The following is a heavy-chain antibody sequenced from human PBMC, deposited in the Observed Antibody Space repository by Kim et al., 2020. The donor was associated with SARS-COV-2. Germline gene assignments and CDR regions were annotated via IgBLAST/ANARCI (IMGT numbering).Heavy chain of an antibody. CDR3: ARDLGLYSGSYSLCYGMDV. Sequence: KGKLTISRDNSKNALYLQMNSLRAEDTAVYYCARDLGLYSGSYSLCYGMDVWGQGTTVTVSS. J-gene: IGHJ6*02. V-gene: IGHV3-66*01. D-gene: IGHD1-26*01.